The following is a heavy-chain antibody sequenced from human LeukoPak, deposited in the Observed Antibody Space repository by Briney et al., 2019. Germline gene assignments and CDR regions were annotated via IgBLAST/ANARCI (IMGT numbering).Heavy chain of an antibody. V-gene: IGHV3-30*03. CDR2: ISYDGSNK. CDR1: GFTFSSYG. Sequence: GRSLRLSCAASGFTFSSYGMHWVRQAPGKGLEWVAVISYDGSNKYYADSVKGRFTISRDNSKNTLYLQMNSLRAEDTAVYYCARDGDSGDGYPGFDYWGQGTLVTVSS. J-gene: IGHJ4*02. CDR3: ARDGDSGDGYPGFDY. D-gene: IGHD5-24*01.